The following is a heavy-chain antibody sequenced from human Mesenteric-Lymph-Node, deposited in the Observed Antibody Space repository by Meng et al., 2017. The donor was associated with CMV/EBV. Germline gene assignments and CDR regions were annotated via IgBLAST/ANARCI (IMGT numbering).Heavy chain of an antibody. CDR1: GFTFDDYA. CDR3: ARARVARDSYGMDV. J-gene: IGHJ6*02. CDR2: INWSGDSI. D-gene: IGHD2-15*01. V-gene: IGHV3-20*04. Sequence: GESLKISCTASGFTFDDYAMSWVRQAPGKGLEWVSGINWSGDSIGYVESVKGRFTISRDNAKKSLYLQMNSLRAEDTALYYCARARVARDSYGMDVWGHGTTVTVSS.